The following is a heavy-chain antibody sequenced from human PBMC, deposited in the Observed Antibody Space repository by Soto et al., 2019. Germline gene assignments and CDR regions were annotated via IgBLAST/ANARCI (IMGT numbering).Heavy chain of an antibody. CDR1: GFTFSSYG. CDR3: AKGSYYDSSGYYSNAFDI. V-gene: IGHV3-30*18. D-gene: IGHD3-22*01. Sequence: QVQLVESGGGVVQPGRSLRLSCAASGFTFSSYGMHWVRQAPGKGLEWVAVISYDGSIKYYADSVKGRFTISRDNSKNTLYLQMNSLRAEDTAVYYCAKGSYYDSSGYYSNAFDIWGQGTMVTVSS. J-gene: IGHJ3*02. CDR2: ISYDGSIK.